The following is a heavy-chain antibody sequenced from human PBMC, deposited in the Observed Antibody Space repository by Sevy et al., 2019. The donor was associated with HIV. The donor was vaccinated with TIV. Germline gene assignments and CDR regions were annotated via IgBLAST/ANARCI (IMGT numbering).Heavy chain of an antibody. J-gene: IGHJ4*02. D-gene: IGHD2-21*01. V-gene: IGHV3-30*09. Sequence: GGSLRLSCAGSGFTFSTYAMHWVRQTPGRRLEWVSTISYDGFNKYYSDSVKGRFDISRDNSKNTQYLQMNSLRVEDTAVYYCVIPFSGGGGGYWGQGTLVTVSS. CDR3: VIPFSGGGGGY. CDR2: ISYDGFNK. CDR1: GFTFSTYA.